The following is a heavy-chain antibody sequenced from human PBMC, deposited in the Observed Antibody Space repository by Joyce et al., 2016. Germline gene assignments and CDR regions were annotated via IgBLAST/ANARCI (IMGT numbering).Heavy chain of an antibody. CDR1: GFTFTELS. CDR2: VNGGGGFT. Sequence: EVQLLESGGGLVQPGGSLRLSCAASGFTFTELSMTWVRQAPGKGLEGVSSVNGGGGFTYYADSLKGRFTIFTDNSKNTLYLEMSSLSADDTAVYYCAKDAQSAPYYFDSWGRGTLVAVSS. J-gene: IGHJ4*02. CDR3: AKDAQSAPYYFDS. D-gene: IGHD4-11*01. V-gene: IGHV3-23*01.